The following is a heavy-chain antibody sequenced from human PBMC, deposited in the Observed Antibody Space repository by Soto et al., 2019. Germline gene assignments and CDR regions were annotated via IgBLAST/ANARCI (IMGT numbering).Heavy chain of an antibody. Sequence: PSETLSLTCTVSGGSVSSGSYYWSWIRQPPGKGLEWIGYIYYSGSTYYNPSLKSRVTISVDTSKNQFSLKLSSVTAADTAVYYCARTVATIIAFDYWGQGTLVTVSS. CDR3: ARTVATIIAFDY. J-gene: IGHJ4*02. CDR2: IYYSGST. CDR1: GGSVSSGSYY. V-gene: IGHV4-39*01. D-gene: IGHD5-12*01.